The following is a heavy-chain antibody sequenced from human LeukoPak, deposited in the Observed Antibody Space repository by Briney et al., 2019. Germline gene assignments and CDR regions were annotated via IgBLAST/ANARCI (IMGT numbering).Heavy chain of an antibody. CDR1: GYTFTSYG. Sequence: ASVKVSCKASGYTFTSYGISWVRQAPGQGLEWMGWISAYNGNTNYAQKLQGRVTMTTDTSTGTAYMELRSLRSADTAVYYCLRVWFGEFKAPHFDYWGQGTLVTVSS. V-gene: IGHV1-18*04. CDR2: ISAYNGNT. CDR3: LRVWFGEFKAPHFDY. D-gene: IGHD3-10*01. J-gene: IGHJ4*02.